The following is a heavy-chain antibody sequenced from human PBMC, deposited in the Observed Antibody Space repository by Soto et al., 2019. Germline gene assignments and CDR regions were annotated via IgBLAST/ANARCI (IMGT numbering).Heavy chain of an antibody. CDR3: AGARCSGGSCTIQH. Sequence: PSETLSLTCTVSGGSIISSSYYWGWIRQPPGNGLEWIGSIYYSGSTYYNPSLKSRVTISVDTSKNQFSLKLSSVTAADTAVYYCAGARCSGGSCTIQHWGQGTLVTVSS. V-gene: IGHV4-39*01. J-gene: IGHJ1*01. CDR2: IYYSGST. CDR1: GGSIISSSYY. D-gene: IGHD2-15*01.